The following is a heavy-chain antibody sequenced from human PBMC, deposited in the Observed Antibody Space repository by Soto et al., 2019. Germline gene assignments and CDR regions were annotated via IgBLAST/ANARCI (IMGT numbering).Heavy chain of an antibody. J-gene: IGHJ5*02. CDR3: ARGWTNFDP. V-gene: IGHV4-34*01. Sequence: SETLSLTYAVYGGSFSGYYWSWIRQPPGKGLEWIGEINHSGSTNYNPSLKSRVTISVDTSKNQFSLKLSSVTAADTAVYYCARGWTNFDPWGPGTLVTVSS. D-gene: IGHD1-1*01. CDR1: GGSFSGYY. CDR2: INHSGST.